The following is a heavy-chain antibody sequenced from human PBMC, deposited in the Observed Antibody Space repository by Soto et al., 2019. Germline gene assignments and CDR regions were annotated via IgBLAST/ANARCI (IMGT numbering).Heavy chain of an antibody. J-gene: IGHJ6*02. CDR3: ADPRDEYGSGGRWFTYGMDI. CDR1: GFTFSDFA. D-gene: IGHD3-10*01. V-gene: IGHV3-23*01. Sequence: PGGSLRLPCLASGFTFSDFAMTWVCHVPGRGLEGVAFLDGTGGSTYYADSVRGRFSIPRDNSQNTLFLQMKRLTVDDTAMYYWADPRDEYGSGGRWFTYGMDIWGQGITVTVSS. CDR2: LDGTGGST.